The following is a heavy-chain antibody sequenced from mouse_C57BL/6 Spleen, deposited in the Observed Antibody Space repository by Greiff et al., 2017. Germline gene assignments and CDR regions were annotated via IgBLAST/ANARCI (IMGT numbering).Heavy chain of an antibody. CDR1: GYSITSGYY. Sequence: EVQLQQSGPGLVKPSQSLSLTCSVTGYSITSGYYWNWIRQFPGNKLEWMGYISYDGSNNYNPSLKNRISITRDTSKNQFFLKLTSVTTEDTATYYCARDRDGYYGYFDYWGQGTTLTVSS. J-gene: IGHJ2*01. D-gene: IGHD2-3*01. CDR3: ARDRDGYYGYFDY. CDR2: ISYDGSN. V-gene: IGHV3-6*01.